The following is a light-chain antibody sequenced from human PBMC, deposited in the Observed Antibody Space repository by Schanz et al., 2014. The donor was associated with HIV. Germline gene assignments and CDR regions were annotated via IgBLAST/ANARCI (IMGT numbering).Light chain of an antibody. CDR3: SSYTSSSTVV. CDR1: SSDVGGYNY. V-gene: IGLV2-8*01. J-gene: IGLJ2*01. Sequence: QSALTQPPSASGSPGQSVTISCTGTSSDVGGYNYVSWYQQHPGKAPKLMIYEVSKRPSGVPGRFSGSKSGNTASLTISGLQAEDEADYYCSSYTSSSTVVFGGGTKLTVL. CDR2: EVS.